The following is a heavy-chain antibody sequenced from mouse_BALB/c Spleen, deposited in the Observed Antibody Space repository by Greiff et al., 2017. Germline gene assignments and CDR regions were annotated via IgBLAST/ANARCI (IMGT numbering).Heavy chain of an antibody. Sequence: VQLQESGPGLVQPSQSLSITCTVSGFSLTSYGVHWVRQSPGKGLEWLGVIWSGGSTDYNAAFISRLSISKDNSKSQVFFKMNSLQANDTAIYYCARNIYYYGSGYAMDYWGQGTSVTVSS. CDR2: IWSGGST. J-gene: IGHJ4*01. V-gene: IGHV2-2*02. CDR3: ARNIYYYGSGYAMDY. CDR1: GFSLTSYG. D-gene: IGHD1-1*01.